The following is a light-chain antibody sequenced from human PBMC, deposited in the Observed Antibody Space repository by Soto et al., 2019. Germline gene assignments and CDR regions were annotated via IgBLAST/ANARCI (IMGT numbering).Light chain of an antibody. J-gene: IGKJ1*01. CDR3: QQTYSSPTWT. CDR1: QSINNY. Sequence: DIQMTQSPSSLSASVGDRVTITCRASQSINNYLNWYQQKPGKAPKLLICLAATLQSGVPLRFSGSGSGTDFTLTISSLQPEDSATYCCQQTYSSPTWTFGQGTKVEIK. CDR2: LAA. V-gene: IGKV1-39*01.